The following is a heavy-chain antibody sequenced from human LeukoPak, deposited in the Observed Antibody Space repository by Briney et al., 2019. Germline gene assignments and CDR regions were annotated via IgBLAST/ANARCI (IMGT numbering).Heavy chain of an antibody. D-gene: IGHD3-10*01. Sequence: SWVRQPPGKGLEWIGYIYYSGSTYYNPSLKSRVTISVDTSKNQFSLKLSSVTAADTAVYYCASRPFMIRGVIEPFDPWGQGTLVIVSS. J-gene: IGHJ5*02. CDR3: ASRPFMIRGVIEPFDP. CDR2: IYYSGST. V-gene: IGHV4-30-4*08.